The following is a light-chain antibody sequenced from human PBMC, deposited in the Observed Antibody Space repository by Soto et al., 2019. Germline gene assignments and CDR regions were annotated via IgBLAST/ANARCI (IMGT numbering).Light chain of an antibody. CDR1: QGVSSY. V-gene: IGKV3-11*01. CDR2: DAS. Sequence: EIVLTQSPGTLPLSPGERSTLSCRASQGVSSYLAWYQQKPGQAPRLLIYDASNRATGIPARFSGSGSGTDFTLTISSLEPEDFAVYYCQQRSNGRTFGQGTRLEIK. CDR3: QQRSNGRT. J-gene: IGKJ5*01.